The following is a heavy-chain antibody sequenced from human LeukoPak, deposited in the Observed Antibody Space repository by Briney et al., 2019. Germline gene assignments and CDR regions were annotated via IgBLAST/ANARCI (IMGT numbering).Heavy chain of an antibody. CDR1: GGSIISGGFY. V-gene: IGHV4-39*07. J-gene: IGHJ2*01. Sequence: SETLSLTCTVSGGSIISGGFYWGWIRQPPGKGLEWIGSVYYSGISYYNPSLRSRVSISVDTSKNQFSLRLSALTAADTAVYYCSRRDCSQSNCFYWYFDVWGRGTLLTVSS. CDR3: SRRDCSQSNCFYWYFDV. CDR2: VYYSGIS. D-gene: IGHD2-15*01.